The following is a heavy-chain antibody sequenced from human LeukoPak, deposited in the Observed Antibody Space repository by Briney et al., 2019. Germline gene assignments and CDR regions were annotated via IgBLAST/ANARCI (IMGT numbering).Heavy chain of an antibody. V-gene: IGHV4-34*01. Sequence: SETLSLTCAVYGGSFSDYYWSWIRQPPGKELEWIGEINHSGSTNYNPSLKSRVTISVDTSKNQFSLKLSSVTAADTAVYYCAREIAAAGTITYWGQGTLVTVSS. D-gene: IGHD6-13*01. CDR3: AREIAAAGTITY. CDR2: INHSGST. J-gene: IGHJ4*02. CDR1: GGSFSDYY.